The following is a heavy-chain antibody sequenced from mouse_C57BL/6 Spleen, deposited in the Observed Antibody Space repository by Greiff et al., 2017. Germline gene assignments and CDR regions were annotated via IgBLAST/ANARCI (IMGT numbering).Heavy chain of an antibody. D-gene: IGHD2-4*01. V-gene: IGHV3-6*01. CDR3: AGIDYDYGFDY. CDR2: ISYDGSN. Sequence: EVKLQESGPGLVKPSQSLSLTCSVTGYSITSGYYWNWLRQFPGNKLEWMGYISYDGSNNYNPSLKNRISITRDTSKNQFFLKLNSVTTEDTATYYCAGIDYDYGFDYWGQGTTLTVSS. CDR1: GYSITSGYY. J-gene: IGHJ2*01.